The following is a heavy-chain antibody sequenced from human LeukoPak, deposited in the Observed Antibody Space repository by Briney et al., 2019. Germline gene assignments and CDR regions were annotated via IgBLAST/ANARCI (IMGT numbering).Heavy chain of an antibody. Sequence: GGSLRLSCVASGFKFSDYNMSWVRQAPGKGLEWVSSIGGSGGTTYYADSVQGRFTISRDNSKNTLYLQMNSLSAEDTAVYYCAKDLSWFGGSLATFGYWGQGTLATVSS. J-gene: IGHJ4*02. V-gene: IGHV3-23*01. CDR1: GFKFSDYN. CDR3: AKDLSWFGGSLATFGY. CDR2: IGGSGGTT. D-gene: IGHD3-10*01.